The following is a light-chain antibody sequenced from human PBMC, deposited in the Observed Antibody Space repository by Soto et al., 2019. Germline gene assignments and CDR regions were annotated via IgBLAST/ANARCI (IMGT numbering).Light chain of an antibody. CDR2: VGPGGIVG. V-gene: IGLV9-49*01. Sequence: QLVLTQPPSASASLGASVTLTCTLSSDYSFYKVDWCHQRPGKGPRFVMRVGPGGIVGSKGDGIPDRFSVLGSGLNRYLTIKNIQEEDEGDYHCGADHGSGSNFVYVFGSGTKLTVL. J-gene: IGLJ1*01. CDR3: GADHGSGSNFVYV. CDR1: SDYSFYK.